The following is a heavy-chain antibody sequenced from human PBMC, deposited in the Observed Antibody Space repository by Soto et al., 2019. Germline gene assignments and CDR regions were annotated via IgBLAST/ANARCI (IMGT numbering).Heavy chain of an antibody. CDR1: GFTFSNAW. CDR3: TTGIAVAGTCAH. V-gene: IGHV3-15*01. D-gene: IGHD6-19*01. J-gene: IGHJ4*02. CDR2: IKSKTDGGTT. Sequence: PGGSLRLSCAASGFTFSNAWMSWVRQAPGKGLEWVGRIKSKTDGGTTDYAAPVKGRFTISRDDSKNTLYLQMNSLKTEDTAVYYCTTGIAVAGTCAHWGQGTLVTVSS.